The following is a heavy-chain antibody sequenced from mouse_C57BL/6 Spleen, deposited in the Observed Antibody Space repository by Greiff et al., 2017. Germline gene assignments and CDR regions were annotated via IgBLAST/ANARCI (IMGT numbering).Heavy chain of an antibody. CDR2: IRNKANGYTT. CDR1: GFTFTDYY. Sequence: EVKLVESGGGLVQPGGSLCLSCAASGFTFTDYYMSWVRQPPGKALEWLGFIRNKANGYTTEYSASVKGRFTISRDNSQSILYLQMNTLRAEDRATYYCARYNWYFDVWGTGTTVTVSS. V-gene: IGHV7-3*01. CDR3: ARYNWYFDV. J-gene: IGHJ1*03.